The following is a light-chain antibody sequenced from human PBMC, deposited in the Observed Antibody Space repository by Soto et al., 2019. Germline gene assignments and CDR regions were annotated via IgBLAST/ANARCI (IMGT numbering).Light chain of an antibody. CDR3: QHYNSYSEA. J-gene: IGKJ1*01. Sequence: DFQMSQSPSTLSASVGDRVTITCRASQNIRSRLAWFQQKPGKAPKLLIYDASSLESGVPQRFSGSGSETEFTLTISSLQTDDFSTYYCQHYNSYSEAFGQGTKVDIK. CDR2: DAS. CDR1: QNIRSR. V-gene: IGKV1-5*01.